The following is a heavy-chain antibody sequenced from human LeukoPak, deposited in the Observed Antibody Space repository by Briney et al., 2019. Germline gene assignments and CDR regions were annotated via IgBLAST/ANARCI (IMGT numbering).Heavy chain of an antibody. V-gene: IGHV4-59*08. D-gene: IGHD3-3*01. CDR3: ARRSYDPLYNWFDP. Sequence: PSETLSLTCTVSGGSISSYYWSWIRQPPGKGLEWIGYIYYSGSTNYNPSLKSRVTISVDTSKNQFSLKLSSVTAADTAVYYCARRSYDPLYNWFDPWGQGTLVTVSS. CDR1: GGSISSYY. CDR2: IYYSGST. J-gene: IGHJ5*02.